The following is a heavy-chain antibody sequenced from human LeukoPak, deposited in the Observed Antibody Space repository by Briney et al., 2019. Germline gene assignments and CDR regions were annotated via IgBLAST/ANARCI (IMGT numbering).Heavy chain of an antibody. D-gene: IGHD2-21*01. CDR1: GYIFTKYV. CDR2: IKAGNGDT. J-gene: IGHJ4*02. Sequence: GASVKVSCKASGYIFTKYVVHWVRQAPGQRPEWMGWIKAGNGDTKYSQNFQDRLTITRDTSASTVYMELSSLTSEDTALYYCARDICGDPSNPGGYWAQGTLAT. CDR3: ARDICGDPSNPGGY. V-gene: IGHV1-3*01.